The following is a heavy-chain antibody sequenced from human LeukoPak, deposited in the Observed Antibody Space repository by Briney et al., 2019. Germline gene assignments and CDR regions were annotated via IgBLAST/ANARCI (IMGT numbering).Heavy chain of an antibody. Sequence: PSETLSLTCTVSGYSISSGYYWGWIRQPPGKGLEWIGSIYYSGSTYYNPSLKSRVTISVDTSKNQFSLKLSSVTAADTAVYYCARVGRYSGSYGFDYWGQGTRVTVSS. V-gene: IGHV4-38-2*02. CDR1: GYSISSGYY. D-gene: IGHD1-26*01. J-gene: IGHJ4*02. CDR2: IYYSGST. CDR3: ARVGRYSGSYGFDY.